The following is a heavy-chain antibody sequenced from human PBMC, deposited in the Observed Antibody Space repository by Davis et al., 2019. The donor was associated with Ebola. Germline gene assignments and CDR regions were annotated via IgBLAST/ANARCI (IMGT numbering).Heavy chain of an antibody. D-gene: IGHD3-3*01. CDR1: GFVFNDYA. Sequence: GESLKISCAASGFVFNDYAIHWVRQAPGKGLEWVALISYDGGTKYYADSVRGRFTISRDNAKNSLYLQMNSLRAEDTAVYYCAKSGLSFGVVKYHYGMDVWGKGTTVTVSS. CDR2: ISYDGGTK. V-gene: IGHV3-30*18. CDR3: AKSGLSFGVVKYHYGMDV. J-gene: IGHJ6*04.